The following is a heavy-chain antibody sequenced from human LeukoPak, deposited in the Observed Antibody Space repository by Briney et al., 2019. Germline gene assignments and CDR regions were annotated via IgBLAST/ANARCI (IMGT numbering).Heavy chain of an antibody. Sequence: PGGSLRLSCAASGFTFSSYAMHWVRQAPGKGLEWVAVISYDGSNKYYADSVKGRFTISRDNAKNSLHLQMNSLRAEDMALYYCAKGGFGELIRYYFDYWGQGTLVTVSS. CDR3: AKGGFGELIRYYFDY. J-gene: IGHJ4*02. CDR2: ISYDGSNK. CDR1: GFTFSSYA. V-gene: IGHV3-30-3*01. D-gene: IGHD3-10*01.